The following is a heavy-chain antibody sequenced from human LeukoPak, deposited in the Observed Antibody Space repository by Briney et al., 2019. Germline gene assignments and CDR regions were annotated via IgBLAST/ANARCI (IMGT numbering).Heavy chain of an antibody. J-gene: IGHJ5*02. D-gene: IGHD2-21*01. Sequence: ASVKVSCKASGYTFTGYHMHWVRQAPGQGLEWMGWVNPNNGDTYYAQNFQGRVTMTRDTSISTAYMEVSRLRSDDTAIYYCARHVAASVWFDPWGQGTLVTVSS. CDR3: ARHVAASVWFDP. CDR2: VNPNNGDT. V-gene: IGHV1-2*02. CDR1: GYTFTGYH.